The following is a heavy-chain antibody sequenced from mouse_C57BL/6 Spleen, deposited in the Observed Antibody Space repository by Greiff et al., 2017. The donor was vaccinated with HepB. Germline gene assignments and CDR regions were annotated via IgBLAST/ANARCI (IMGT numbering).Heavy chain of an antibody. J-gene: IGHJ3*01. V-gene: IGHV14-4*01. CDR3: TTPPKGFAY. CDR1: GFNIKDDY. Sequence: EVKLQESGAELVRPGASVKLSCTASGFNIKDDYMHWVKQRPEQGLEWIGWIDPENGDTEYASKFQGKATITADTSSNTAYLQLSSLTSEDTAVYYCTTPPKGFAYWGQGTLVTVSA. CDR2: IDPENGDT.